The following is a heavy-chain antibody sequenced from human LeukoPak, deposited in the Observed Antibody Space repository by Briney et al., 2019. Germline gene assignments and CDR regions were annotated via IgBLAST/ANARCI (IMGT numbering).Heavy chain of an antibody. J-gene: IGHJ4*02. CDR3: ARDWGHYDILTGYYPPLL. D-gene: IGHD3-9*01. Sequence: SVKVSCKASGGTFSSYAISWVRQAPGQGLEWMGGIIPIFGTANYAQKFQGRVTITADESTSTAYMELSSLRSEDTAVYYCARDWGHYDILTGYYPPLLWGQGTLVTVSS. V-gene: IGHV1-69*13. CDR2: IIPIFGTA. CDR1: GGTFSSYA.